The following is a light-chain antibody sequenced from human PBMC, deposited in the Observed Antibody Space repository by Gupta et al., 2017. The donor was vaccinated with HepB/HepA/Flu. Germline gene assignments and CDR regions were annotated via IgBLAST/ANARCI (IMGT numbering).Light chain of an antibody. CDR3: QVWDRRSDHVV. CDR2: DDR. V-gene: IGLV3-21*03. Sequence: SYVLTQSPSVSVAPGKTARITCGGNDIGTKNVHWYQQRPGQAPVLVIYDDRDRPSGIPERISGSNSGNTATLTISRVEAGDEADYYCQVWDRRSDHVVFGGGTKLTVL. J-gene: IGLJ2*01. CDR1: DIGTKN.